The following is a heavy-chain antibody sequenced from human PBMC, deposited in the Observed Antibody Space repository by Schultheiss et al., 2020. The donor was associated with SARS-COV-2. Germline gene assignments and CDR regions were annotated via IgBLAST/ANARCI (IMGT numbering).Heavy chain of an antibody. CDR1: GFTFGDYA. CDR3: AKNGEGSSVSRLHYFDY. J-gene: IGHJ4*02. Sequence: SCTASGFTFGDYAMSWFRQAPGKGLEWVGFIRSKAYGGTTEYAASVKGRFTISRDDSKSTAHLQMNSLRADDTAVYYCAKNGEGSSVSRLHYFDYWGQGTLVTVSS. V-gene: IGHV3-49*03. CDR2: IRSKAYGGTT. D-gene: IGHD5/OR15-5a*01.